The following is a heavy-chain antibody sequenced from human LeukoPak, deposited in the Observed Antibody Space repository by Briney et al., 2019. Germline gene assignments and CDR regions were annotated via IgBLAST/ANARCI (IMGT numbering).Heavy chain of an antibody. Sequence: GGSLRLSCAASGFTFSGSAMHWVRQASGKGLEWVGRIRSKANSYATAYAASVKGRFTISRDDSKNTAYLQMNSLKTEDTAVYHCTRRHEPVITIFGVVTPSDAFDIWGQGTMVTVSS. D-gene: IGHD3-3*01. CDR2: IRSKANSYAT. CDR3: TRRHEPVITIFGVVTPSDAFDI. J-gene: IGHJ3*02. V-gene: IGHV3-73*01. CDR1: GFTFSGSA.